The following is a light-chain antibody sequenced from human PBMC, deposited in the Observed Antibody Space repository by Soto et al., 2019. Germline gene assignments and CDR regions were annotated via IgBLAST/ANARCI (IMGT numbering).Light chain of an antibody. CDR3: QQLNSYPLT. V-gene: IGKV1-9*01. CDR1: QDISDY. Sequence: DMQLTQSPSTLSASVGDRVTVTCRASQDISDYLAWYQQRPGKVPKLLIYAASTLQSGVPSRFSGSGSGTEFTLTISSLQPEDFATYSCQQLNSYPLTFGGGTKVDI. CDR2: AAS. J-gene: IGKJ4*01.